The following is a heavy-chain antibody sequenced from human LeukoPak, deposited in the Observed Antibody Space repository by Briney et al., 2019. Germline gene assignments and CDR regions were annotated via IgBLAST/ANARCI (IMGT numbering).Heavy chain of an antibody. CDR1: GYTLTELS. J-gene: IGHJ4*02. Sequence: EASVKVSCKVSGYTLTELSMHWVRQAPGKGLEWMGGFDPEDGETIYAQKFQGRVTMTEDTSTDTAYMELSSLRSEDTAVYYCLGLLPDFDYWAREPWSPSPQ. CDR2: FDPEDGET. V-gene: IGHV1-24*01. D-gene: IGHD3-22*01. CDR3: LGLLPDFDY.